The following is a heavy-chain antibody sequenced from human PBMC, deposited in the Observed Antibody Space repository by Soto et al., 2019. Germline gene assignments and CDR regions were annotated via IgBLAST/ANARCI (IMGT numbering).Heavy chain of an antibody. CDR3: ARGARRYSGYESYYYYGMDV. J-gene: IGHJ6*02. Sequence: GGSLRLSCAASGFTFSSYAMHWVRQAPGKGLEWVAVISYDGSNKYYADSVKGRFTISRDNSKNTLYLQMNSLRAEDTAVYYCARGARRYSGYESYYYYGMDVWGQGTTVTVSS. V-gene: IGHV3-30-3*01. CDR1: GFTFSSYA. D-gene: IGHD5-12*01. CDR2: ISYDGSNK.